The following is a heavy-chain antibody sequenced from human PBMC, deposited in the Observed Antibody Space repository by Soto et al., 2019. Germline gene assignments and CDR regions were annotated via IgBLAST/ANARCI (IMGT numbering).Heavy chain of an antibody. CDR2: ISGSGGST. D-gene: IGHD3-10*01. J-gene: IGHJ4*02. Sequence: GGSLRLSCAASGFTFSSYAMSWVRQAPGKGLEWVSAISGSGGSTYYADSVKGRFTISRDNSKNTLYLQMNSLRTEDTALYYWAKEMNGETGGFEEWGEGALVSVSA. CDR1: GFTFSSYA. V-gene: IGHV3-23*01. CDR3: AKEMNGETGGFEE.